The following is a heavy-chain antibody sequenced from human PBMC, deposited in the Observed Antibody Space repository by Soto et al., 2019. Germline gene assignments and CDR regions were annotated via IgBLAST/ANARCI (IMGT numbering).Heavy chain of an antibody. CDR3: ARGFSADIVVVPAVLEGGMDV. V-gene: IGHV4-34*01. D-gene: IGHD2-2*01. Sequence: SETLSLTCAVYGGSFSGYYWSWIRQPPGKGLEWIGEINHSGSTNYNPSLKSRVTISVDTSKNQFSLKLSSVTAADTAVYYCARGFSADIVVVPAVLEGGMDVWGQGTTVT. J-gene: IGHJ6*02. CDR1: GGSFSGYY. CDR2: INHSGST.